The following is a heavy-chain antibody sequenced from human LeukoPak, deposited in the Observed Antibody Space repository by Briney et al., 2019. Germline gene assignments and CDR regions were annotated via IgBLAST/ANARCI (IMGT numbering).Heavy chain of an antibody. CDR2: ISAYNGNT. CDR1: GYTFNSYA. D-gene: IGHD1-26*01. J-gene: IGHJ3*02. CDR3: ARVGEWELHDAFDI. Sequence: ASVKVSCKASGYTFNSYAMNWVRQARGQGLECMGWISAYNGNTNYAQKLQGRVTMTTDTSTSTAYMELRSLRSDDTAVYYCARVGEWELHDAFDIWGQGSMVTVSS. V-gene: IGHV1-18*01.